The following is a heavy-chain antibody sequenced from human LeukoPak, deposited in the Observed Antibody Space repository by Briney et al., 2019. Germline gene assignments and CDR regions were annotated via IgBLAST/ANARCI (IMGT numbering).Heavy chain of an antibody. J-gene: IGHJ4*02. CDR1: GFTFSTYA. CDR3: ARGQSYYDFLTAHHSPLNYFDN. Sequence: QPGGSLRLSCSASGFTFSTYAMHWVRQAPGKGLEYVSAISSNGGSTYYADSVKGRFNISRDNSKNTVYLQMSSLGAEDTAVYYCARGQSYYDFLTAHHSPLNYFDNWGQGTLVTVSS. CDR2: ISSNGGST. D-gene: IGHD3-9*01. V-gene: IGHV3-64D*09.